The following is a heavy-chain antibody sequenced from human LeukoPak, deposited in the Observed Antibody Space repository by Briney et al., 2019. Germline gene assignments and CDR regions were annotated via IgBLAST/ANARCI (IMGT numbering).Heavy chain of an antibody. Sequence: GGSLRVSRAASGFTFSTYVISWVRQAPGKGLEWVSAISGSGGSTYYADSVKGRFTISRDNSKNTLYLQMNSLGADDTAVYYCAKGSWRYFDYSGQGTLVTVSS. J-gene: IGHJ4*02. V-gene: IGHV3-23*01. D-gene: IGHD1-26*01. CDR2: ISGSGGST. CDR1: GFTFSTYV. CDR3: AKGSWRYFDY.